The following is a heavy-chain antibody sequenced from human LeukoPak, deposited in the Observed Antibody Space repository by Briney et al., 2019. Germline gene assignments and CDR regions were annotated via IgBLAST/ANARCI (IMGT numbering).Heavy chain of an antibody. CDR1: GFTFDDFA. J-gene: IGHJ4*02. D-gene: IGHD6-19*01. CDR2: ISWNSDII. V-gene: IGHV3-9*01. Sequence: SLRLSCAASGFTFDDFAMHWVRQVPGKGLEWVSGISWNSDIIDYADSVKGRFTISRDNAKNSLYLQMNSLRSEDTALYYCGRISSGWCRGPFDYWGLGTLVTVSS. CDR3: GRISSGWCRGPFDY.